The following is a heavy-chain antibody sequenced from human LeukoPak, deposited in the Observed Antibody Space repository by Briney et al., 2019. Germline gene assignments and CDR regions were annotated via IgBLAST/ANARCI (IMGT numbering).Heavy chain of an antibody. CDR3: AKGGRRDIVLMAITL. CDR2: ISYDGSNK. V-gene: IGHV3-30*18. CDR1: GFTFSSYG. J-gene: IGHJ3*01. D-gene: IGHD2-8*01. Sequence: GGSLRLSCAASGFTFSSYGKHWVRQAPGKGLEWVAVISYDGSNKYYADSVKGRFTISRDNSKNTLYLQMNSLRAEDTAVYYCAKGGRRDIVLMAITLWGQGTMVTVSS.